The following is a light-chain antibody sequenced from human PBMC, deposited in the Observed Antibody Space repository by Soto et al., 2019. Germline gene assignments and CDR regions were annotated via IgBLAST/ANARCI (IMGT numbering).Light chain of an antibody. Sequence: DIQMTQSPSTLSPSVGDRVTITCRASQSISTWLAWYQQKPGKAPKLLIYKVSNLKSGVPSTFSGSGSGTEFTLTISSLQPDDLATYYCQQYYSYPWTFGQGTTVEIK. V-gene: IGKV1-5*03. CDR2: KVS. J-gene: IGKJ1*01. CDR1: QSISTW. CDR3: QQYYSYPWT.